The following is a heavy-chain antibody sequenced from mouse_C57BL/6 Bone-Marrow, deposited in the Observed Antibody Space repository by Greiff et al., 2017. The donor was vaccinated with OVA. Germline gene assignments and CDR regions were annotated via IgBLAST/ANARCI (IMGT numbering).Heavy chain of an antibody. CDR3: ARDKAYRVYFDY. J-gene: IGHJ2*01. V-gene: IGHV1-26*01. Sequence: EVQLQQSGPELVKPGASVKISCKASGYTFTDYYMNWVKQSHGKSLEWIGDINPNNGGTSYNQKFKGKATLTVDKSSSTAYMELRSLTSEDSAVYYCARDKAYRVYFDYWGQGTTLTVSS. D-gene: IGHD2-10*01. CDR1: GYTFTDYY. CDR2: INPNNGGT.